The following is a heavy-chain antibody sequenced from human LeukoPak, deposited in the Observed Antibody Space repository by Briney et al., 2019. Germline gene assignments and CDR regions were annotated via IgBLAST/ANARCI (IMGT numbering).Heavy chain of an antibody. D-gene: IGHD2-15*01. CDR3: ARAVVTQEHYFDC. Sequence: GGSLRLSCAASGFTFSSYGMHWVRQAPGKGLEWVAFIRYDGSNKYYADSVKGRFTISRDNTKNSLYLQVNSLRAEDTAVYYCARAVVTQEHYFDCWGQGTLVTVSS. CDR2: IRYDGSNK. J-gene: IGHJ4*02. V-gene: IGHV3-30*02. CDR1: GFTFSSYG.